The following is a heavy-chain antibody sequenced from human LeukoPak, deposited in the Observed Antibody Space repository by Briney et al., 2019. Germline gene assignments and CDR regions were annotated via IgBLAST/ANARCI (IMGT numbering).Heavy chain of an antibody. CDR3: AKDPRITKNYYYYYMDV. CDR2: ISGSGGST. V-gene: IGHV3-23*01. Sequence: GGSLRLSCAASGFTFSSYAMSWVRQAPGKRLEWVSAISGSGGSTNYVDSVKGRFTISRDNSKNTLYLQMNSLRAEDTALYYCAKDPRITKNYYYYYMDVWGKGTTVTVSS. D-gene: IGHD3-3*01. CDR1: GFTFSSYA. J-gene: IGHJ6*03.